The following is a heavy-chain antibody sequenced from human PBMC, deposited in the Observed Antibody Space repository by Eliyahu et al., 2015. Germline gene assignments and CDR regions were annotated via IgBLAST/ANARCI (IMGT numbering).Heavy chain of an antibody. CDR3: ASTPIFGVTLDY. V-gene: IGHV4-4*09. CDR1: GGSISSYY. CDR2: IYTSGST. Sequence: VQLQESGPGLVKPSETLSLTCTVSGGSISSYYWSWIRQPPGKGLEWIGYIYTSGSTNYNPSLKSRVTISVDTSKNQFSLKLSSVTAADTAVYYCASTPIFGVTLDYWGQGTLVTVSS. J-gene: IGHJ4*02. D-gene: IGHD3-3*01.